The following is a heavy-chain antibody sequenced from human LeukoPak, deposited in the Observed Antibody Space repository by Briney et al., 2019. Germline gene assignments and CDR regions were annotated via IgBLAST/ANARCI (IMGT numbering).Heavy chain of an antibody. CDR3: ARSPYYYDSSGYYYYYYGMDV. D-gene: IGHD3-22*01. J-gene: IGHJ6*02. CDR1: GGSISSYY. Sequence: SETLSLTCTVSGGSISSYYWSWIRQPPGKGLEWIGYIYYSGSTNYNPSLKSRVTISVDTSKNQFSLKLSSVTAADTAVYYCARSPYYYDSSGYYYYYYGMDVWGRGTTVTVSS. CDR2: IYYSGST. V-gene: IGHV4-59*01.